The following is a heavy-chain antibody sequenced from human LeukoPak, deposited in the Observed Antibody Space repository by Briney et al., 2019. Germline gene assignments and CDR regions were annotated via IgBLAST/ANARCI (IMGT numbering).Heavy chain of an antibody. CDR1: GFSFSSYN. D-gene: IGHD2-15*01. CDR3: ARDSGMTPLDY. CDR2: ITTSSSYT. J-gene: IGHJ4*02. Sequence: GGSLRLSCEASGFSFSSYNMDWVRQTPGKGLEWISSITTSSSYTFYADSVKGRFTISRDNARNSLYLQMNSLTAEDTAVYYCARDSGMTPLDYWGQGTLVTVSS. V-gene: IGHV3-21*01.